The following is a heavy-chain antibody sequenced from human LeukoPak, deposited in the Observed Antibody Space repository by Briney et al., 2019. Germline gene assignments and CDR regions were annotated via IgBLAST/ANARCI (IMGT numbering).Heavy chain of an antibody. CDR2: IYHSGST. D-gene: IGHD3-10*01. Sequence: SETLSLTCAVSDYSISSGYYWGWIRQPPGKGLEWIGSIYHSGSTYYNPSLKSRVTISVDTSKNQFSLKLSSVTAADTAVYYCAKAYGSGSKAALFDYWGQGTLVTVSS. V-gene: IGHV4-38-2*01. J-gene: IGHJ4*02. CDR3: AKAYGSGSKAALFDY. CDR1: DYSISSGYY.